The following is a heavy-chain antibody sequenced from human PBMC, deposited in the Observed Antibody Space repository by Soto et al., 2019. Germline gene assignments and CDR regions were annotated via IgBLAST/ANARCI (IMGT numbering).Heavy chain of an antibody. CDR1: GASITSYF. V-gene: IGHV4-59*01. CDR2: IYYSGST. D-gene: IGHD6-6*01. J-gene: IGHJ4*02. CDR3: ARVRQGSSSSGRYFDY. Sequence: PSETLSLTCTVSGASITSYFWSWIRRPPGKGLEWIGYIYYSGSTDYNPSLKSRVTISVDTSKNRFSLRLRSVTAADTAVYYCARVRQGSSSSGRYFDYWGQGTLVTVSS.